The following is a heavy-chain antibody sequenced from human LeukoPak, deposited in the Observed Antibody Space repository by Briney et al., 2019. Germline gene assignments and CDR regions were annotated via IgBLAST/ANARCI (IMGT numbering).Heavy chain of an antibody. Sequence: GGSLRLSCAASGFTFSSYGRHWVRQAPGKGREWGAVISYDGSNKYYADSVKGRFTISRDNSKNTLYLQMNSLRAEDTAVYYCAKGGLATDDAFDIWGQGTMVTVSS. CDR1: GFTFSSYG. CDR2: ISYDGSNK. D-gene: IGHD1-26*01. V-gene: IGHV3-30*18. CDR3: AKGGLATDDAFDI. J-gene: IGHJ3*02.